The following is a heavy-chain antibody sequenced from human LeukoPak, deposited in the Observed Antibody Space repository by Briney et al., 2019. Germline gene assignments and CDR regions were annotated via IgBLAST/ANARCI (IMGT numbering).Heavy chain of an antibody. D-gene: IGHD1-26*01. CDR1: GFTFSGSA. V-gene: IGHV3-73*01. Sequence: GGSLRLSCAASGFTFSGSAMHWVRQASGKGLEWVGRIRSKANSYATAYAASVKGRFTISRDDSKDTAYLQMNSLKTEDTAVYYCTRLIVGATRAFDYWGQGTLVTVPS. J-gene: IGHJ4*02. CDR3: TRLIVGATRAFDY. CDR2: IRSKANSYAT.